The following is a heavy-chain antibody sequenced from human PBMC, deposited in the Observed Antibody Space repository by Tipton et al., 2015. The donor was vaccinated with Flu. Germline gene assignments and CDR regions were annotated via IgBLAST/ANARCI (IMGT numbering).Heavy chain of an antibody. Sequence: SLRLSCAVSGFTLSTYGIHWVRQAPGKGLDWVAGIPFDGTGKYYADSVQGRFTISRDNSKNTVYLHINSLRPDDTAVYYCAKDPTPFGDLLVGNWFDPWGQGTLVTVSS. CDR2: IPFDGTGK. V-gene: IGHV3-30*18. CDR1: GFTLSTYG. D-gene: IGHD3-16*01. CDR3: AKDPTPFGDLLVGNWFDP. J-gene: IGHJ5*02.